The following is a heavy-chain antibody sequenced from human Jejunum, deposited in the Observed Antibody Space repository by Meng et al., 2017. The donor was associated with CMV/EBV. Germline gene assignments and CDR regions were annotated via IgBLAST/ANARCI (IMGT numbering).Heavy chain of an antibody. V-gene: IGHV4-4*07. CDR3: ANSQWPPGY. CDR2: IYNSGNS. Sequence: CIVSGGSITSNYWSWIRQPPGKGLEWMGHIYNSGNSNYNPSLKSRVTMSADTSRNQFSLTLSSVTAADTAVYFCANSQWPPGYWGQGTLVTVSS. D-gene: IGHD6-19*01. J-gene: IGHJ4*02. CDR1: GGSITSNY.